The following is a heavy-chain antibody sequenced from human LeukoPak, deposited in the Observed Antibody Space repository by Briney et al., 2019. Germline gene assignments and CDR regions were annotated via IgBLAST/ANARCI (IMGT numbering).Heavy chain of an antibody. CDR1: GGSFSGYY. Sequence: SETLSLTCAVYGGSFSGYYWSWIRQPPGKGLEWIGEINHSGSTNYNPSLKSRVTISVDTSKNQFSLKLSSVTAADTAVYYCARAWNYGPTAWGQGTLVTVSS. CDR3: ARAWNYGPTA. V-gene: IGHV4-34*01. CDR2: INHSGST. J-gene: IGHJ4*02. D-gene: IGHD1-7*01.